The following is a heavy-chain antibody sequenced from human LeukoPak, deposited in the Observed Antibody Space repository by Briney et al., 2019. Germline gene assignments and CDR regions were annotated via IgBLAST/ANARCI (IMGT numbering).Heavy chain of an antibody. CDR2: IRDSGSST. D-gene: IGHD1-26*01. V-gene: IGHV3-23*01. CDR3: AKYGPQDSGSSHFDY. CDR1: GLTVSSTY. J-gene: IGHJ4*02. Sequence: GGSLRLSCAASGLTVSSTYMSWVRQAPGKGLEWVSAIRDSGSSTHYADSVKGRFTTSRDNSKNTLFLQMNSLRAEDTAIYYCAKYGPQDSGSSHFDYWGQGALVTVSS.